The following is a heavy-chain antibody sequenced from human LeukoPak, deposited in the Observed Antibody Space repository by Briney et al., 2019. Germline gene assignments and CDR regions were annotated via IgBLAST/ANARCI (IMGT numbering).Heavy chain of an antibody. CDR2: ISGSGGST. CDR3: AKAQIRTEQRSPFDY. D-gene: IGHD1/OR15-1a*01. V-gene: IGHV3-23*01. CDR1: GFTFSSYA. J-gene: IGHJ4*02. Sequence: PGGSLRLSCAASGFTFSSYAMSWVRQAPGKGLEWVSAISGSGGSTYYADSVKGRFTISRDNSKNTLYLQMNSLRAEDTAVYYCAKAQIRTEQRSPFDYWGQGTLVTVSS.